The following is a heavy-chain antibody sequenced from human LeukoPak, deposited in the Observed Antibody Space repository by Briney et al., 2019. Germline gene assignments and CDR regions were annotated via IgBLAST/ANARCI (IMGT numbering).Heavy chain of an antibody. D-gene: IGHD2-2*01. Sequence: GGSLRLSCAASGFTFSNAWMSWVRQAPGKGLEWVGRIKSKTDGGTTDYAAPVKGRFTISRDDSKNTLYLQMNSLKTEDTAVYYCTTNSKWHYCSSTSCYYYYYYMDVWVKGTTVAVSS. CDR3: TTNSKWHYCSSTSCYYYYYYMDV. CDR1: GFTFSNAW. J-gene: IGHJ6*03. CDR2: IKSKTDGGTT. V-gene: IGHV3-15*01.